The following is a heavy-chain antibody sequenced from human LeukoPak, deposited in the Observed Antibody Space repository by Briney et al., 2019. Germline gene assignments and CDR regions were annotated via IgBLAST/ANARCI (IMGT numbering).Heavy chain of an antibody. Sequence: PGGSLRLSCAVSGFTFSWYSMNWVRQAPGKGLEWLSYITRSSSTIYYADSVKGRFTISRDNAKNSLYLQMNSLRVDDTAAYYCATADRGAFDIWGQGTMVIVSS. CDR3: ATADRGAFDI. V-gene: IGHV3-48*01. CDR2: ITRSSSTI. CDR1: GFTFSWYS. J-gene: IGHJ3*02.